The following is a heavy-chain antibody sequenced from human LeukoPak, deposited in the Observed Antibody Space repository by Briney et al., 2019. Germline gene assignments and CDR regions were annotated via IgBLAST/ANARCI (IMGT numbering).Heavy chain of an antibody. CDR1: GFTFSDYY. D-gene: IGHD3-10*01. V-gene: IGHV3-11*05. CDR3: ARGRGYGSGSYYPIDC. J-gene: IGHJ4*02. Sequence: KPGGSLRLSCAASGFTFSDYYMSWIRQAPGKGLEXVSXISSSSSYTNYADSVKGRFTISRDNAKNSLYLQMNSLRAEDTAVYYCARGRGYGSGSYYPIDCWGQGTLVTVSS. CDR2: ISSSSSYT.